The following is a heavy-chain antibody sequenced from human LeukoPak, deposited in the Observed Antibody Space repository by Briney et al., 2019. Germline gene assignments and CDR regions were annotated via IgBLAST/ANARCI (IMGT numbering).Heavy chain of an antibody. V-gene: IGHV3-21*01. CDR1: GFTFSSYS. CDR3: ARDSPQRNYYDSSGYPWDGNAFDI. Sequence: PGGSLRLSCAASGFTFSSYSMNWVRQAPGKGLEWVSSISSSSSYIYYADSVKGRFTISRDNAKNSLYLQMNSLRAEDTAVYYCARDSPQRNYYDSSGYPWDGNAFDIWGQGTMVTVSS. D-gene: IGHD3-22*01. J-gene: IGHJ3*02. CDR2: ISSSSSYI.